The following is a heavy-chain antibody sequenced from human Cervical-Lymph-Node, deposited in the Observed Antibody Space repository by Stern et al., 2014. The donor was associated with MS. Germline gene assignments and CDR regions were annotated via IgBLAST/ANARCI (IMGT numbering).Heavy chain of an antibody. D-gene: IGHD2-2*01. Sequence: VQLGQSGAEVKKPGESLKISCKGSGYSFNIYWIVWVRQMPGKGLEWMGTIYPDDSDTTYSPSFQGQVTISADKSISTAYLQWSSLRASDAAMYYCARRASLTSSSSTIPYWYFDVWGRGTLVTVSS. CDR1: GYSFNIYW. CDR3: ARRASLTSSSSTIPYWYFDV. V-gene: IGHV5-51*03. CDR2: IYPDDSDT. J-gene: IGHJ2*01.